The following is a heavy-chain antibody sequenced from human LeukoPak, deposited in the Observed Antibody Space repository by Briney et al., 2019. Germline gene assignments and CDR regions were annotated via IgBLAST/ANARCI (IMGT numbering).Heavy chain of an antibody. CDR2: IYYSGST. Sequence: SETLSLTCAVSGGSISSTSYYWAWIRQPPGKGLEWIGTIYYSGSTYHNPSLKGRVTLSVDTSRNQFSLRLSSVDAADTAVYYCAKAGVRYFDSSGLYAFDFWGQGTTVTVSS. CDR3: AKAGVRYFDSSGLYAFDF. CDR1: GGSISSTSYY. D-gene: IGHD3-22*01. J-gene: IGHJ3*01. V-gene: IGHV4-39*01.